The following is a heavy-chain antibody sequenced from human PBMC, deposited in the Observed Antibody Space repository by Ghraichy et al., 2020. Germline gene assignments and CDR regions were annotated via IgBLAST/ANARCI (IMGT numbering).Heavy chain of an antibody. CDR1: GFSFSTWN. CDR2: ISGSGSTI. J-gene: IGHJ3*02. CDR3: AGAFDI. Sequence: GESLNISCAASGFSFSTWNMNWVRQAPGKGLQWVSYISGSGSTIYYADSVKGRFTISRDNARNSLYLQMNSLRDEDTAVYYCAGAFDIWGQGTMVTVS. V-gene: IGHV3-48*02.